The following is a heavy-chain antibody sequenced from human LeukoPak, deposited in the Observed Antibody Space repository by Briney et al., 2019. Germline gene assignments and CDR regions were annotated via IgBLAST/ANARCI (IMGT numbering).Heavy chain of an antibody. D-gene: IGHD3-3*01. CDR2: INHSGST. Sequence: SETLSLTCAVYGGSFSGYYWSWIRQPPGKGLEWIGEINHSGSTNYNPSLKSRVTISVDTSKNQFSLKLSSVTAADTAVYYCARGSDFWSGYFDYWGQGTLVTASS. CDR1: GGSFSGYY. J-gene: IGHJ4*02. CDR3: ARGSDFWSGYFDY. V-gene: IGHV4-34*01.